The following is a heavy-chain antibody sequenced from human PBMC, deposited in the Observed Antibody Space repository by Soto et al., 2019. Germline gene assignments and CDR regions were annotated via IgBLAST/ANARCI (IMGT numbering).Heavy chain of an antibody. CDR2: IYYSGST. V-gene: IGHV4-39*01. J-gene: IGHJ3*02. CDR1: GGSISSSSYY. Sequence: QLQLQESGPGLVKPSETLSLTCTVSGGSISSSSYYWGWIRQPPGKGLEWIGSIYYSGSTYYNPSLKSRVTISVDTSKNQFSLKLSSVTAADTAVYYCARLEVEMAHQGSTFDIWGQGTMVTVSS. CDR3: ARLEVEMAHQGSTFDI. D-gene: IGHD2-15*01.